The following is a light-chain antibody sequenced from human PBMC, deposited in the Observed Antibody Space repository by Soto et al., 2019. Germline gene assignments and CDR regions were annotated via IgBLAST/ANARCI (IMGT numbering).Light chain of an antibody. CDR3: QNYNSAPLT. Sequence: DIQMTQSPSSLSAYVGDELTITCRASQVISNYLAWYQQRPGKVPRLLIYAASTLQSGVPSRFSGSGSGTEFTLTISGLQPEDVATYYCQNYNSAPLTFGGGTKVEIK. J-gene: IGKJ4*01. CDR1: QVISNY. CDR2: AAS. V-gene: IGKV1-27*01.